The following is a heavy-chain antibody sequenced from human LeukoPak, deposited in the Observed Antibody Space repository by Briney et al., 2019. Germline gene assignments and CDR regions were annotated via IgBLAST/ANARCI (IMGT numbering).Heavy chain of an antibody. CDR2: IYYSGST. J-gene: IGHJ4*02. CDR3: ARHQRYSYGPRGLDY. Sequence: PSETLSLTCTVSGGSISSSSYYWGWIRQPPGKGLEWIGSIYYSGSTYYNPSLKSRVTISVDTSKNQFSLNLSSVTAADTAVYYCARHQRYSYGPRGLDYWGQGTLGTVSS. V-gene: IGHV4-39*01. D-gene: IGHD5-18*01. CDR1: GGSISSSSYY.